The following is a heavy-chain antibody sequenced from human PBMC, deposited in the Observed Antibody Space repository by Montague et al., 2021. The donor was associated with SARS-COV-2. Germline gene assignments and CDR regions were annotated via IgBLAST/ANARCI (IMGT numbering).Heavy chain of an antibody. Sequence: SETLSLTCAVHGGSFSTYSWNWIRQPPGKGLEWIGEIHHGGSTNYNPSLKSRVTISADTSKNQFSLKLTFVAAADTAVYYRARLGDGVVPSPILGVGPYYSYYYMDVWGKGTTVTVSS. CDR2: IHHGGST. D-gene: IGHD3-10*01. V-gene: IGHV4-34*01. J-gene: IGHJ6*03. CDR3: ARLGDGVVPSPILGVGPYYSYYYMDV. CDR1: GGSFSTYS.